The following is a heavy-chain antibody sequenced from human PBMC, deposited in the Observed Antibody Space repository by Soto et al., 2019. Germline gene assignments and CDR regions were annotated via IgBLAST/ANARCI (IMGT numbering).Heavy chain of an antibody. D-gene: IGHD3-10*01. CDR3: AREPYLPMARNDF. CDR1: GGSISSADFF. Sequence: PSETLSFTCTVSGGSISSADFFWTWLRQPPGKGLEWLSYIYYSRTTYYNPPLKGRLIISIDTSRNQFSLSLNSVTAADTAVYFCAREPYLPMARNDFWGQGAQVTVSS. V-gene: IGHV4-30-4*01. J-gene: IGHJ4*02. CDR2: IYYSRTT.